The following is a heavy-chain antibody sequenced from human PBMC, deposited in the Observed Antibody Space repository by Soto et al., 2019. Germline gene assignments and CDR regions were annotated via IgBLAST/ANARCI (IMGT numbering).Heavy chain of an antibody. V-gene: IGHV4-30-4*01. CDR2: IYYSGST. CDR1: GGSISSGDYY. Sequence: SETLSLTCTVSGGSISSGDYYWSWIRQPPGKGLEWIGYIYYSGSTYYNPSLKSRVTISVDTSKNQFSLKLSSVTAADTAVYYCASEVTGYSYRDYWGQGTLVTVSS. J-gene: IGHJ4*02. D-gene: IGHD5-18*01. CDR3: ASEVTGYSYRDY.